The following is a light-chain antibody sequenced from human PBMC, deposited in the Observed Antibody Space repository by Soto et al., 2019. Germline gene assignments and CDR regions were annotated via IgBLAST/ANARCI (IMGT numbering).Light chain of an antibody. CDR3: FSYTSSGTYV. J-gene: IGLJ1*01. V-gene: IGLV2-14*01. CDR2: EVS. Sequence: QSVLTQPASVSGSPGQSITISCTGTSSDVGNYKYVSWYQQHPGKVPKLIIYEVSNRPSGVSNRFSGSKSGNTASLTISGLQAEDDTDYYCFSYTSSGTYVFGTGTKLAVL. CDR1: SSDVGNYKY.